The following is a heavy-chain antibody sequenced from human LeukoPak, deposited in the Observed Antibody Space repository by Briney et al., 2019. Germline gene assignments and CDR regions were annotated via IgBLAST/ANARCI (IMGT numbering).Heavy chain of an antibody. Sequence: ASVKVSCKASGYTFTSYDINWVRQATGQGLEWMGWMNPNSGNTGYAQKFQGRVTMTRNTSISTAYMELSSLRSEDTAVYYCARGGYYDSSGYYDNWFDPWGQGTLVTVSS. V-gene: IGHV1-8*01. CDR1: GYTFTSYD. CDR3: ARGGYYDSSGYYDNWFDP. D-gene: IGHD3-22*01. CDR2: MNPNSGNT. J-gene: IGHJ5*02.